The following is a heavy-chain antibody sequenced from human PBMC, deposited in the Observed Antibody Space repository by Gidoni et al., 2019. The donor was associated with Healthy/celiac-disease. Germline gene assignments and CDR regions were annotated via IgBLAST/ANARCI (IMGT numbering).Heavy chain of an antibody. CDR1: GGSFSGYY. Sequence: QVQLQQWGAGLLKPSETLSLTCAVYGGSFSGYYWSWIRQPPGKGLEWIGEINHSGSTNYNPSLKSRVTISVDTSKNQFSLKLSSVTAADTAVYYCARRPGVVTAIRYYFDYWGQGTLVTVSS. D-gene: IGHD2-21*02. J-gene: IGHJ4*02. CDR2: INHSGST. V-gene: IGHV4-34*01. CDR3: ARRPGVVTAIRYYFDY.